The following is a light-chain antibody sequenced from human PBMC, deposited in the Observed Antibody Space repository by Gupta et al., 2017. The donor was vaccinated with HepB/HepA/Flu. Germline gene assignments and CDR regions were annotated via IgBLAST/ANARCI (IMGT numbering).Light chain of an antibody. CDR3: QQTYSVPPIT. V-gene: IGKV1-39*01. CDR1: QTIGTY. CDR2: SAS. Sequence: DIKMTQYPSSLSASVGDRVTISCRASQTIGTYLNWYQCKPGNAPNLLIYSASSLQSGVPSRFSGSGSGTDFTLLISSLQPEDFGTYYCQQTYSVPPITFGGGTKVQIK. J-gene: IGKJ4*01.